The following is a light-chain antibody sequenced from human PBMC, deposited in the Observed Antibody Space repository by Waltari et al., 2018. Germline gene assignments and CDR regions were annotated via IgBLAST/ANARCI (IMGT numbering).Light chain of an antibody. CDR2: AAS. CDR1: QGVNIY. Sequence: DIQMTQSPSAMSASVGDRITITCRASQGVNIYVTWFQQKPGKVPKRLISAASNLQSGVPSRFSGSGSGTEFTLTISSLQPEDFATYYCVQHNSYPLTFGQGTKLEI. J-gene: IGKJ2*01. V-gene: IGKV1-17*03. CDR3: VQHNSYPLT.